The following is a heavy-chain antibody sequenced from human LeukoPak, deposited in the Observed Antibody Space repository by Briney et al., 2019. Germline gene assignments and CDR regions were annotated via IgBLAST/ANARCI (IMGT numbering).Heavy chain of an antibody. CDR2: VFTTGTT. J-gene: IGHJ4*02. CDR3: AKDRPTWPIDY. CDR1: GFTLSSHY. Sequence: GGSLRLSCVPSGFTLSSHYISWFRQAPGKGLEWVSVVFTTGTTYYADSVKGRFTLSRDTLKNTVYLQMNSLTAEDTAVYYCAKDRPTWPIDYWGQGTLVTVSS. V-gene: IGHV3-53*01. D-gene: IGHD5-12*01.